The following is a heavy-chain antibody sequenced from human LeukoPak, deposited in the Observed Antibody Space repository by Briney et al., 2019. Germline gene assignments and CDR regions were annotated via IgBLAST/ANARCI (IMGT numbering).Heavy chain of an antibody. Sequence: GGSLRLSCAASGFIFSSYSMNWVRQAPGKGLEWLSYISNTNSTIYYADSVKGRFTISRDNAKNSLYLQMNSLRDEDTAIYYCARTYYYDSSGYPVSAYWGQGTLVTVSS. V-gene: IGHV3-48*02. CDR1: GFIFSSYS. CDR3: ARTYYYDSSGYPVSAY. CDR2: ISNTNSTI. J-gene: IGHJ4*02. D-gene: IGHD3-22*01.